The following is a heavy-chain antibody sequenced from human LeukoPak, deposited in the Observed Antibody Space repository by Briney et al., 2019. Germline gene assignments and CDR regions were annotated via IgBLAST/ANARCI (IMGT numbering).Heavy chain of an antibody. CDR1: GYSFTSYW. CDR2: IYPSDSDT. D-gene: IGHD6-19*01. CDR3: ASAIAVAGPDAFDI. V-gene: IGHV5-51*01. Sequence: GESLKISCKGSGYSFTSYWIAWVRQMPRKGLEWMGIIYPSDSDTRYSPSYQGQVTISADKSISTAYLQWSSLKASDTAMYYCASAIAVAGPDAFDIWGQGTTVTVSS. J-gene: IGHJ3*02.